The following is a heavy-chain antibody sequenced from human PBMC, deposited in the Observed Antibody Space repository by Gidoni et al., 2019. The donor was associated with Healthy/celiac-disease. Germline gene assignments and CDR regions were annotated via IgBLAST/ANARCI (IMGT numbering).Heavy chain of an antibody. D-gene: IGHD2-15*01. J-gene: IGHJ3*02. CDR2: IIPIFGTA. Sequence: QVQLVQSGAEVKTPGSSVKVSCKASGGTFSSYSLSGVRQAPGQGLEWMGGIIPIFGTANYAQKFQGRVTITADKSTSTAYMELSSLRSEDTALYYCARDGYCSGGSCYERRGAFDIWGQGTMVTVSS. CDR1: GGTFSSYS. V-gene: IGHV1-69*06. CDR3: ARDGYCSGGSCYERRGAFDI.